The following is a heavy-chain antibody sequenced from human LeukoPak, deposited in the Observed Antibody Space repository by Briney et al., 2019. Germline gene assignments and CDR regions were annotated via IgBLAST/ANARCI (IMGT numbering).Heavy chain of an antibody. J-gene: IGHJ5*02. CDR3: ARANRSEVTVHWFDP. CDR1: GDSINNYY. V-gene: IGHV4-59*01. D-gene: IGHD1/OR15-1a*01. Sequence: SETLSLTCTVSGDSINNYYWSWIRQPPGKGLEWIGYIFYSGGTKYNPSLKSRVAISIAMSKNQFSLNLNSVTAADTAVYYCARANRSEVTVHWFDPWGQGTLVTVSS. CDR2: IFYSGGT.